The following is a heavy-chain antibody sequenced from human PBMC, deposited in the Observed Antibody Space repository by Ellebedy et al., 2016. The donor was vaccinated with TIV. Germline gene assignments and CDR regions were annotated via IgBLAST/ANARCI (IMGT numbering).Heavy chain of an antibody. Sequence: GESLKISCAASGFTFSSYSMNWVRQAPGKGLEWVSSISSSSSYIYYADSVKGRFTISRENAKNSLYLQMNSLRAEDTAVYYCARGSHYYDSSGYHGSYWYLDLWGRGALVTVSS. CDR1: GFTFSSYS. CDR3: ARGSHYYDSSGYHGSYWYLDL. CDR2: ISSSSSYI. J-gene: IGHJ2*01. V-gene: IGHV3-21*01. D-gene: IGHD3-22*01.